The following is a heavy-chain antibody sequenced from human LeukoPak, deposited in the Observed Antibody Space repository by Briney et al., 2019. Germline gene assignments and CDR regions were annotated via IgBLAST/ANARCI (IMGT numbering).Heavy chain of an antibody. CDR1: GYSFSNYW. D-gene: IGHD3-22*01. J-gene: IGHJ3*02. Sequence: GESLKISCKGSGYSFSNYWIAWVRQMPGKGLEWMGIIYPGDSDTRYSPSFQGQVTISADKSISTAYLQWRSLKASDTAMYYCARLDDTNAFDIWGQGTKVTVSS. CDR3: ARLDDTNAFDI. CDR2: IYPGDSDT. V-gene: IGHV5-51*01.